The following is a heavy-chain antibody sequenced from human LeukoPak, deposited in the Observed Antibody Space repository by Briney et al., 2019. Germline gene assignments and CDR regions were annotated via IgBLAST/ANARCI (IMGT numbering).Heavy chain of an antibody. D-gene: IGHD6-13*01. Sequence: GGSLRLSCAASGFAFSRHGIHWVRQAPGKGLEWVAFIPYDGSNKFYTDSVKGRFTISRDNSKNTLYLQMNSLRAEDTAVYYCARVDGEGSSWFFDYWGQGTLVTVSS. CDR2: IPYDGSNK. CDR1: GFAFSRHG. V-gene: IGHV3-30*02. J-gene: IGHJ4*02. CDR3: ARVDGEGSSWFFDY.